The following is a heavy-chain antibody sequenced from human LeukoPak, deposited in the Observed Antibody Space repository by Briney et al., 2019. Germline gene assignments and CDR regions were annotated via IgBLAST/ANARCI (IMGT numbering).Heavy chain of an antibody. J-gene: IGHJ6*03. CDR3: ARVFDSGSQAYFYYMDV. CDR2: IYSSGST. CDR1: GGSIRGYY. Sequence: SETLSLTCDVSGGSIRGYYWSWIRQPPGKGLEWIGYIYSSGSTNYNPSLKSRVTMSVDTSKNQFSLKVSSVTAADTAVYYCARVFDSGSQAYFYYMDVWGKGTTVTIFS. V-gene: IGHV4-59*01. D-gene: IGHD3-10*01.